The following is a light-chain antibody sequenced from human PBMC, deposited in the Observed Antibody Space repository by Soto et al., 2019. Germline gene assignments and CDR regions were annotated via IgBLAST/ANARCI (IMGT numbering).Light chain of an antibody. CDR3: SSYTTSLTYV. J-gene: IGLJ1*01. CDR1: SNDVDAYNY. CDR2: DVS. Sequence: QSALTQPASVSGSPGQSITISCTGASNDVDAYNYVSWYQQHPGKVPKLMIYDVSSRPSGVSDRFSGSKSGNTASLTISGLQVEDEADYYCSSYTTSLTYVFGTGTKVTVL. V-gene: IGLV2-14*01.